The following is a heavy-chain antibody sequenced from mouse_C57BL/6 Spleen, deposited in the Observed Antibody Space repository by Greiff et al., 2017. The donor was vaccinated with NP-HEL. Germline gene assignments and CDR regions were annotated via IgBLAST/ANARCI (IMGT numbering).Heavy chain of an antibody. J-gene: IGHJ4*01. Sequence: EVQLQESGPGLVKPSQSLSLTCSVTGYSITSGYYWNWIRQFPGNKLEWMGYISYDGSNNYNPSLKNRISITRDTSKNQFFLKLNSVTTEDTATYYCARALTGPGAMDYWGQGTSVTVSS. CDR1: GYSITSGYY. CDR3: ARALTGPGAMDY. D-gene: IGHD4-1*01. V-gene: IGHV3-6*01. CDR2: ISYDGSN.